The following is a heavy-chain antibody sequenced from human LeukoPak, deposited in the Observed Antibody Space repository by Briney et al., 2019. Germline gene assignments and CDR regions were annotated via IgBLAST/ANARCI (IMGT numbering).Heavy chain of an antibody. Sequence: WETLSLTCTVSGGSMSSSSYYWGWIRQPRGKGLGWFGIIYYSGSTYYNPSLKRRVTISVDTSKNQFSVKLRSVTPACMAVYYCPRDRYYYGSGSYYFLYWGQRPLVSLSS. CDR2: IYYSGST. CDR1: GGSMSSSSYY. V-gene: IGHV4-39*07. CDR3: PRDRYYYGSGSYYFLY. J-gene: IGHJ4*02. D-gene: IGHD3-10*01.